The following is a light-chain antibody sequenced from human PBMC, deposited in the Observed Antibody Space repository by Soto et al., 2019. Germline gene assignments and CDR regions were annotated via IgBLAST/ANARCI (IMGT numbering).Light chain of an antibody. CDR2: GNS. V-gene: IGLV1-40*01. CDR3: QSYDSSLSAFYV. Sequence: SVLPQPPSVSGAPGQRVTISCTGSSSNIGAGYDVHWYQQLPGTAPKLLIYGNSNRPSGVPDRFSGSKSGTSASLAITGLQAEDEADYYCQSYDSSLSAFYVFGTGTKVTVL. CDR1: SSNIGAGYD. J-gene: IGLJ1*01.